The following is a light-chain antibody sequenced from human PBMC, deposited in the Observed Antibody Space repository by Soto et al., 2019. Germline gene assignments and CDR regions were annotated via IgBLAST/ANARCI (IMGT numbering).Light chain of an antibody. Sequence: EIVLTQSPGTLSLSPGEAATLSCRASQGVSSSYLAWYQHKPGQAPRLLIYGASSRAPGIPDRFSGSGSGTDFTLTINRLEPEDFAVYYWQQYGASVTFGPGTKVDLK. CDR2: GAS. CDR3: QQYGASVT. V-gene: IGKV3-20*01. CDR1: QGVSSSY. J-gene: IGKJ3*01.